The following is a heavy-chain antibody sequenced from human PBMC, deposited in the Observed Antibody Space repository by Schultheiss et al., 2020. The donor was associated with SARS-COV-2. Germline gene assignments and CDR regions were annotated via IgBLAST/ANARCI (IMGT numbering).Heavy chain of an antibody. V-gene: IGHV3-21*06. CDR3: ASLTRGYSGHAPT. CDR2: ISSTGSST. CDR1: GFTFSDYS. Sequence: GESLKISCAASGFTFSDYSMNWVRQAPGKGLEWVSFISSTGSSTYVADSVKGRFTVSRDNAKNTLYLQMHSLGVEDTAVYYCASLTRGYSGHAPTWGQGTLVTVSS. D-gene: IGHD5-12*01. J-gene: IGHJ5*02.